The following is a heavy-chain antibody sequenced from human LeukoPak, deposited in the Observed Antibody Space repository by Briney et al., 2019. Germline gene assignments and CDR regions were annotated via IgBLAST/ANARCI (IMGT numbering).Heavy chain of an antibody. J-gene: IGHJ4*02. V-gene: IGHV3-30*18. CDR1: GFTFNNYG. CDR2: ISYDDTNK. CDR3: AKDKTAYSSSWYGLFDY. D-gene: IGHD6-13*01. Sequence: PGGSLRLSCAASGFTFNNYGVHWVRQAPGKGLEWVVVISYDDTNKYYVDSVKGRFTISRDNSKNTLYLQMNSLRAEDTAVYYCAKDKTAYSSSWYGLFDYWGQGTLVTVSS.